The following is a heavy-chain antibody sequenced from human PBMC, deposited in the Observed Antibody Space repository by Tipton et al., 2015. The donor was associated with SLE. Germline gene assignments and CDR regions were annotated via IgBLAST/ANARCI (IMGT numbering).Heavy chain of an antibody. J-gene: IGHJ4*02. V-gene: IGHV4-39*07. Sequence: GLVKPSETLSLTCTVSGGSTSSTNYFWGWIRQPPGKGLEWIGNIHYSGSTYYNPSLKSRVLMSIDTSKNQFSLKLSSVTAADTAVYYCARRSHTVTTSFYFDSWGQGTLVTVSS. D-gene: IGHD4-17*01. CDR2: IHYSGST. CDR1: GGSTSSTNYF. CDR3: ARRSHTVTTSFYFDS.